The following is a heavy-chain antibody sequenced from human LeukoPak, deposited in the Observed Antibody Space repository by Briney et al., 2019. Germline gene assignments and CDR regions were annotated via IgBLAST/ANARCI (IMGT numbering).Heavy chain of an antibody. CDR1: GFTFSIYG. Sequence: GGSLGLSCGASGFTFSIYGIHWVRQAPGKGPEWVALISDDGRKRYYADSVKGRFTISRDNSKNTVHLQMDSLSTEDTAMYRCAKDSRSYAIDFWGQGTLVTVSS. D-gene: IGHD3-16*01. V-gene: IGHV3-30*18. J-gene: IGHJ4*02. CDR3: AKDSRSYAIDF. CDR2: ISDDGRKR.